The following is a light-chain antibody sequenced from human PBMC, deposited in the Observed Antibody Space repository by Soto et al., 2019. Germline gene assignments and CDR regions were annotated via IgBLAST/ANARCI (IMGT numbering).Light chain of an antibody. Sequence: QSALTQPPSASGSPGQSVTISCTVTSSDVGGYKYVSWYQHHPGKAPKLMIYEVNKRPSGVPDRFSGSKSGNTASLTVSGLQAEDEADYYCSSYSGTNNVVFGGGTKLTVL. CDR3: SSYSGTNNVV. J-gene: IGLJ3*02. CDR1: SSDVGGYKY. CDR2: EVN. V-gene: IGLV2-8*01.